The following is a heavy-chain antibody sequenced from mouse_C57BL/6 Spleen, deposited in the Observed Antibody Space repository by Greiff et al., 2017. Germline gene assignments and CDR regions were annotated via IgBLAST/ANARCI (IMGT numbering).Heavy chain of an antibody. V-gene: IGHV1-50*01. D-gene: IGHD3-3*01. J-gene: IGHJ1*03. CDR3: ARGGRYFDV. CDR1: GYTFPSYW. CDR2: IDPSDSYT. Sequence: QVQLQQPGAELVKPGASVKLSCKASGYTFPSYWMQWVKQRPGQGLEWIGEIDPSDSYTNYNQKFKGKATLTVDTSSSTAYMQLSSLTSEDSAVYYCARGGRYFDVWGTGTTVTVSS.